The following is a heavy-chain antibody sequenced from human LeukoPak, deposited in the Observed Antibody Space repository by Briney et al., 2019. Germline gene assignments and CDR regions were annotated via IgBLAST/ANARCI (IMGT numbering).Heavy chain of an antibody. CDR1: GFTFSSYA. Sequence: PGGSLRLSCAASGFTFSSYAMHWVRQAPGNGLEWVAVISYDGSNKYYADSVKGRFTISRDNSKNTLYLQMNSLRAEDTAVYYCARGSGWYRYGIDYWGQGTLVTVSS. CDR2: ISYDGSNK. V-gene: IGHV3-30*04. J-gene: IGHJ4*02. D-gene: IGHD6-19*01. CDR3: ARGSGWYRYGIDY.